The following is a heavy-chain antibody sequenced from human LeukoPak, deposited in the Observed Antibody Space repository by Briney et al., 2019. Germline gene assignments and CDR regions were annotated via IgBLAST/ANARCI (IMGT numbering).Heavy chain of an antibody. Sequence: GGSLRLSCAASGFTFSSYAMSWVRQAPGKGLEWVSAISGSGGSTYYADSVKGRFTISRDNSKNTLYLQMNSLRAEDTAVHYCARHVVTPGELDYWGQGTLVTVSS. CDR1: GFTFSSYA. D-gene: IGHD4-23*01. CDR3: ARHVVTPGELDY. CDR2: ISGSGGST. V-gene: IGHV3-23*01. J-gene: IGHJ4*02.